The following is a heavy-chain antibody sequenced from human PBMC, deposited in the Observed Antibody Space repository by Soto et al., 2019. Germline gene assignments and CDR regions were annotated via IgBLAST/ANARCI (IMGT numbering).Heavy chain of an antibody. J-gene: IGHJ6*03. CDR1: GGSISSGGYY. Sequence: QVQLQESGPGLVKPSQTLSLTCTVSGGSISSGGYYWSWIRQHPGKGLEWIGYIYYSGSTYYNPSLKSRFTISVDTSKNQFSLKLSSVTAADTAVYYCARGVRLVRGATYYYYYYMDVWGKGTTVTVSS. D-gene: IGHD3-10*01. CDR2: IYYSGST. CDR3: ARGVRLVRGATYYYYYYMDV. V-gene: IGHV4-31*03.